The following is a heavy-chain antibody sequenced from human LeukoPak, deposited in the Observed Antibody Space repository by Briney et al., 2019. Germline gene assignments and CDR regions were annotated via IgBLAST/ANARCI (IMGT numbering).Heavy chain of an antibody. CDR2: ISSTGSTI. J-gene: IGHJ4*02. CDR1: GFIFDDYY. D-gene: IGHD6-19*01. CDR3: ARAPPPYSGGWSAFDS. Sequence: GGSLRLSCGGSGFIFDDYYINWIRQAPGQGLEWVSYISSTGSTIAYADSVKGRFTVSRDNAKNSVFLQMNSLRVEDTAFYYCARAPPPYSGGWSAFDSWGQGTLVTVSS. V-gene: IGHV3-11*01.